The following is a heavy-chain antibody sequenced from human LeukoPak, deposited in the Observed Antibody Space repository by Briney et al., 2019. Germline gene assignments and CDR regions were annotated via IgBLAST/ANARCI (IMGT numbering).Heavy chain of an antibody. CDR3: AKDRGKASPGRYYFDY. CDR2: ISGSGGST. J-gene: IGHJ4*02. Sequence: GGSLRLSCAASGFTFSTYAMTWVRQAPGKGLEWVPAISGSGGSTYYADSVKGRFTISRDSSKNTLYLQLNSLRAEDTAVYYCAKDRGKASPGRYYFDYWGQGTLVTVSS. V-gene: IGHV3-23*01. CDR1: GFTFSTYA. D-gene: IGHD3-16*01.